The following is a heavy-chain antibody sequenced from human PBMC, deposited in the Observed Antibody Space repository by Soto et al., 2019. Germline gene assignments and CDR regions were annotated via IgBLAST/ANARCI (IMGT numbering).Heavy chain of an antibody. V-gene: IGHV1-69*13. CDR3: GYGSGKDWFDP. J-gene: IGHJ5*02. Sequence: ASVKVSCKASGGTFSSYAISWVRQAPRQGLEWMGGIIPIFGTANYAQKFQGRVTITADESTSTAYMELSSLRSEDTAVYYCGYGSGKDWFDPWGQGTLVTVSS. CDR1: GGTFSSYA. D-gene: IGHD3-10*01. CDR2: IIPIFGTA.